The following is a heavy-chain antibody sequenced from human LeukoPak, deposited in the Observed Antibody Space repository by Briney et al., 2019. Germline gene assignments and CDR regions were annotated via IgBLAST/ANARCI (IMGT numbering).Heavy chain of an antibody. CDR3: ARWGSLNVDY. D-gene: IGHD3-16*01. J-gene: IGHJ4*02. CDR2: IYSSGST. V-gene: IGHV3-66*01. Sequence: GGSLRLFCAASGLTVSSNYMSWVRRAPGEGLEWVSVIYSSGSTYYADSVKGRFTISRDHSKNTLYLQMNSLRVEDTAVYYCARWGSLNVDYWGQGPLVTVSS. CDR1: GLTVSSNY.